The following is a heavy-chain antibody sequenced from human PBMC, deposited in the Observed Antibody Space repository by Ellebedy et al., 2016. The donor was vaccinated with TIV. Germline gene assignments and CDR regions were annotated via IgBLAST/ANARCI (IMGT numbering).Heavy chain of an antibody. V-gene: IGHV5-51*01. Sequence: GESLKISCQGSGYSFTSYWIAWVRQMPGKGLEWMGFIYPGDSDIRYSPSFQGQVTISADKSIGTAYLQWSSLRASDSAMYYCARGLGYYYSSGSYFDFWGQGTLVTVSS. D-gene: IGHD3-10*01. CDR3: ARGLGYYYSSGSYFDF. J-gene: IGHJ4*02. CDR2: IYPGDSDI. CDR1: GYSFTSYW.